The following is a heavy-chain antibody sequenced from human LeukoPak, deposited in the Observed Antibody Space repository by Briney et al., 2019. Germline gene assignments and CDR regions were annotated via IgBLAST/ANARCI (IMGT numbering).Heavy chain of an antibody. CDR2: ISSSSSII. CDR1: GFTFSSYS. CDR3: ARDGAAANWDYYYGMDV. V-gene: IGHV3-48*04. J-gene: IGHJ6*02. Sequence: PGGSLRLSCAAPGFTFSSYSMNWVRQAPGKGLEWVSYISSSSSIIYYADSVKGRFTISRDNAKNSLYLQMNSLRAEDTAVYYCARDGAAANWDYYYGMDVWGQGTTVTVSS. D-gene: IGHD6-13*01.